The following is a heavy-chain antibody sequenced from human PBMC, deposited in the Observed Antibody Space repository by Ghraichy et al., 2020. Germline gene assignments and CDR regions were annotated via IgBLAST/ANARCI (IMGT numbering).Heavy chain of an antibody. D-gene: IGHD5-18*01. Sequence: LSLTCAASGFTFSSYGMHWVRQAPGKGLEWVAFIRYDGSNKYYADSVKGRFTISRDNSKNTLYLQMNSLRAEDTAVYYCAKDLDSYGYPRYFDLWGRGTLVTVSS. CDR3: AKDLDSYGYPRYFDL. V-gene: IGHV3-30*02. CDR1: GFTFSSYG. CDR2: IRYDGSNK. J-gene: IGHJ2*01.